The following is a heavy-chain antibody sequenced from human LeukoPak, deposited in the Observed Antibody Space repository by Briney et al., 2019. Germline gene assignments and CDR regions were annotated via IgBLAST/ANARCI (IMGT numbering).Heavy chain of an antibody. D-gene: IGHD3-22*01. Sequence: SETLSLTCTVSGGSIGRFYWSWIRQPPGKGLEWIGYIYYSGSTNYNPSLKSRVTISVDTSKNQFSLKLTSLTAADTAVYYCAREDSSGYLGYWGQGTLVTVSS. CDR3: AREDSSGYLGY. J-gene: IGHJ4*02. V-gene: IGHV4-59*01. CDR2: IYYSGST. CDR1: GGSIGRFY.